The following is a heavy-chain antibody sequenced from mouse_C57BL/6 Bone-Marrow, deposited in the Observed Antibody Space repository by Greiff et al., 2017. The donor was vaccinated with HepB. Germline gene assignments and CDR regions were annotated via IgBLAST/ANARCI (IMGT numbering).Heavy chain of an antibody. J-gene: IGHJ1*03. V-gene: IGHV5-17*01. CDR2: ISSGSSTI. CDR3: ARIDTTVVEGYFDV. Sequence: EVQLVESGGGLVKPGGSLKLSCAASGFTFSDYGMHWVRQAPEKGLEWVAYISSGSSTIYYADTVKGRFTISRDNAKNTLFLQMTSLRSEDTAMYYCARIDTTVVEGYFDVWGTGTTVTVSS. CDR1: GFTFSDYG. D-gene: IGHD1-1*01.